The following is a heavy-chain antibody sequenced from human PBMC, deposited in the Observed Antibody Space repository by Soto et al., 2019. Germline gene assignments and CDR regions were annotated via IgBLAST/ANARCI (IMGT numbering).Heavy chain of an antibody. CDR3: VGPVLFNYEALTGSHFDT. J-gene: IGHJ4*02. Sequence: EVQLVESGGGLVQPGGSLRLSCAASGFSFDDYSMHWVRQAPGKGLEWVSGISWNAGMIAYADAVKGRFTISRDNAKKSLYLKMNNLAAENTALYSGVGPVLFNYEALTGSHFDTWGRVTRVTVSS. CDR1: GFSFDDYS. D-gene: IGHD3-9*01. V-gene: IGHV3-9*01. CDR2: ISWNAGMI.